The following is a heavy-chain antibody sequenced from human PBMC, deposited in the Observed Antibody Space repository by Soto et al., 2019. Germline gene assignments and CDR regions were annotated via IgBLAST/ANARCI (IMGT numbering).Heavy chain of an antibody. CDR1: SGSISSDNW. V-gene: IGHV4-4*02. J-gene: IGHJ4*02. CDR3: ATSKSKTFQY. CDR2: IYHSGNT. Sequence: SETLSLTCAVSSGSISSDNWWIWVRQPPGEGLEYIGEIYHSGNTHCNPSLNSRVTISVDKSKNQFSLKLTSVTAADTAVCYCATSKSKTFQYWGQGTLVTVSS.